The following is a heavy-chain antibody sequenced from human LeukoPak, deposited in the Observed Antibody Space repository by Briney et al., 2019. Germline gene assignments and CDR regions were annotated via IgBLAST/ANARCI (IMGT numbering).Heavy chain of an antibody. CDR3: ARVRYGSGSYYFDN. J-gene: IGHJ4*02. CDR2: VFYSGST. D-gene: IGHD3-10*01. CDR1: GGSFSGYY. Sequence: SETLSLTCAVYGGSFSGYYWSWIRQPPGKGLDWIGYVFYSGSTNYSPSLKSRVTVSVDTSKNQFSLILTSVTAADTAVYYCARVRYGSGSYYFDNWGQGTLVTVSS. V-gene: IGHV4-59*01.